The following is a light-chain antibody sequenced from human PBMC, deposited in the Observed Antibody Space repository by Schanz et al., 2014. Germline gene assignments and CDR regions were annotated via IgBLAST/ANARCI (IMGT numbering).Light chain of an antibody. J-gene: IGLJ3*02. Sequence: QLVLTQSSSASASLGSSVKLTCTLSSGLSGYIIAWHQQQPGKAPRYLMKLERSGSYNKGSGVPDRFSGSSSGADRYLTISNLQFEDEADYYCETWDSNTRVFGGGTKVAVL. V-gene: IGLV4-60*02. CDR3: ETWDSNTRV. CDR1: SGLSGYI. CDR2: LERSGSY.